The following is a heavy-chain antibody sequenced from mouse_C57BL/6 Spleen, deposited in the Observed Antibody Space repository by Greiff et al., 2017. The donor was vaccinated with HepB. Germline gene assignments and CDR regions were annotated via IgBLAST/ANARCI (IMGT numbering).Heavy chain of an antibody. CDR1: GFTFSSYA. V-gene: IGHV5-4*01. D-gene: IGHD1-1*01. CDR2: ISDGGSYT. Sequence: EVQGVESGGGLVKPGGSLKLSCAASGFTFSSYAMSWVRQTPEKRLEWVATISDGGSYTYYPDNVKGRFTISRDNAKNNLYLQMSHLKSEDTAMYYWARDDYGSHYAMDYWGQGTSVTVSS. J-gene: IGHJ4*01. CDR3: ARDDYGSHYAMDY.